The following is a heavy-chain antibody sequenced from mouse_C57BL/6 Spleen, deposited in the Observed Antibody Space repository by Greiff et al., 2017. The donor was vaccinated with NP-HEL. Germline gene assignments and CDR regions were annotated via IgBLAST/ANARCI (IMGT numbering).Heavy chain of an antibody. Sequence: QVQLKESGAELVKPGASVKISCKASGYAFSSYWMNWVKQRPGKGLEWIGQIYPGDGDTNYNGKFKGKATLTADKSSSTAYMQLSSLTSEDSAVYFCATHYYGSTDFDYWGQGTTLTVSS. D-gene: IGHD1-1*01. CDR2: IYPGDGDT. CDR1: GYAFSSYW. J-gene: IGHJ2*01. CDR3: ATHYYGSTDFDY. V-gene: IGHV1-80*01.